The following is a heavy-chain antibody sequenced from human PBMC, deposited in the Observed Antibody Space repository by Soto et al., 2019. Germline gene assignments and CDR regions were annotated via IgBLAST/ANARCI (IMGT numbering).Heavy chain of an antibody. CDR3: ARTYTYSSGKTGGYYYYGMDV. J-gene: IGHJ6*02. D-gene: IGHD6-19*01. CDR1: GGSISSSNW. CDR2: IYHSGST. Sequence: PSETLSLTCAVSGGSISSSNWWSWVRQPPGKGLEWIGEIYHSGSTNYNPSLKSRVTISVDKSKNQFSLKLSSVTAADTAVYYCARTYTYSSGKTGGYYYYGMDVWGQGTTVTVSS. V-gene: IGHV4-4*02.